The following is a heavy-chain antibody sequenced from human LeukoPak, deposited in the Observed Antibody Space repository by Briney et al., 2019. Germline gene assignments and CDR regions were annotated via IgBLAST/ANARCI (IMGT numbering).Heavy chain of an antibody. J-gene: IGHJ4*02. CDR3: AKSHASIWNVYDY. D-gene: IGHD1-1*01. Sequence: GGSLRLPCAASGFTASSNYMSWVRQAPGRGLEWVSVIYSDDRTYYADSVKGRFTISRHTSKKTLYLQMNSLRAEDTAVYYCAKSHASIWNVYDYWGQGTLVTVSS. CDR2: IYSDDRT. V-gene: IGHV3-53*04. CDR1: GFTASSNY.